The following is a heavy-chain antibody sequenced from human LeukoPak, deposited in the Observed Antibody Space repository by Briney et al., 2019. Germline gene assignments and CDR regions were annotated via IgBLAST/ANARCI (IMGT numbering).Heavy chain of an antibody. CDR3: ARDPYNGNYGDPYYYYMDV. J-gene: IGHJ6*03. D-gene: IGHD1-26*01. Sequence: PGGSLRLSCVASGFTFSSYEMNWVRQAPGKGLEWVSYIGSSGTGIKYADSVKGRCTISRDNAKNSLYLQMNSLRAEDTAIYYCARDPYNGNYGDPYYYYMDVWGKGTTVTISS. CDR2: IGSSGTGI. V-gene: IGHV3-48*03. CDR1: GFTFSSYE.